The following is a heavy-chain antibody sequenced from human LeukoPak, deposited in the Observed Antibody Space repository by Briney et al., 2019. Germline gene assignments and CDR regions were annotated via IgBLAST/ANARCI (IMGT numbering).Heavy chain of an antibody. CDR3: ARMIRAARYFDWLSGPYYYYYYMDV. CDR2: IHPTSGDT. V-gene: IGHV1-2*02. Sequence: GASVKVSCKASGYTFTNFYIHWVRQAPGQGLEWMGWIHPTSGDTKYAQKFQGRVTMTSDPSTTTAYMELSRLRSDDTAVYYCARMIRAARYFDWLSGPYYYYYYMDVWGKGTTVTISS. J-gene: IGHJ6*03. D-gene: IGHD3-9*01. CDR1: GYTFTNFY.